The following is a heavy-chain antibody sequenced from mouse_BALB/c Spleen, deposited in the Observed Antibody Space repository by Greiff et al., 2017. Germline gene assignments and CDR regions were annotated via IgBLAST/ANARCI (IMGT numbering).Heavy chain of an antibody. CDR1: GFTFSSYT. CDR3: ARHYGNPYWYFDV. Sequence: EVKLMESGGGLVQPGGSLKLSCAASGFTFSSYTMSWVRQTPEKRLEWVAYISNGGGSTYYPDTVKGRFTISRDNAKNTLYLQMSSLKSEDTAMYYCARHYGNPYWYFDVWGAGTTVTVSS. J-gene: IGHJ1*01. CDR2: ISNGGGST. D-gene: IGHD2-1*01. V-gene: IGHV5-12-2*01.